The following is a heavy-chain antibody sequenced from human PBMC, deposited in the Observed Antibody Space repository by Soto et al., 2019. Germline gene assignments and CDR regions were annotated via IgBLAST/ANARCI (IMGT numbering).Heavy chain of an antibody. J-gene: IGHJ2*01. CDR1: GGSIISYY. Sequence: TSETLSLTCTVSGGSIISYYCIFIRHPPLKGLEWIGYIYYSGSTNYNPSLKSRVTISVDTSKNQFSLKLSSVTAADTAVYYCARAVDGYNYYPWYFDLWGRGTLVTVSS. CDR2: IYYSGST. CDR3: ARAVDGYNYYPWYFDL. V-gene: IGHV4-59*01. D-gene: IGHD5-12*01.